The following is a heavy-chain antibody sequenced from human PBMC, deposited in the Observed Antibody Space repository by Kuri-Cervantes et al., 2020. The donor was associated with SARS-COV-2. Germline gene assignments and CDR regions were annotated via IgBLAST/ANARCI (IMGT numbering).Heavy chain of an antibody. J-gene: IGHJ4*02. V-gene: IGHV4-39*07. CDR2: IYYSGTT. CDR3: ASESSVQRLFDY. D-gene: IGHD6-25*01. CDR1: GGAISSSSYY. Sequence: ESLKISCTVSGGAISSSSYYWGWIRQPPGKGLEWIGSIYYSGTTFYNPSLKSRVTISVDTSKNQFSLKLSSVTAADTAVYYCASESSVQRLFDYWGQGTPVTVSS.